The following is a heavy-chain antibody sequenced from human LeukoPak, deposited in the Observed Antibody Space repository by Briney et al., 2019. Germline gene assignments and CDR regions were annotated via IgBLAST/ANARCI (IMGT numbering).Heavy chain of an antibody. Sequence: GGSLRLSCAASGFTFSSYAMSWVRQAPGKGLEWVSAISGSGGSTYYADSVKGRFTIPRDNSKNTLYLQMNSLRAEDTAVYYCAKSWVRGVPYYYYGMDVWGQGTTVTVSS. D-gene: IGHD3-10*01. J-gene: IGHJ6*02. CDR3: AKSWVRGVPYYYYGMDV. CDR2: ISGSGGST. V-gene: IGHV3-23*01. CDR1: GFTFSSYA.